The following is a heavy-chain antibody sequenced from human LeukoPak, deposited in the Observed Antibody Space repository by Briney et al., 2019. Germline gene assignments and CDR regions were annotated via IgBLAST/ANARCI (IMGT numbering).Heavy chain of an antibody. V-gene: IGHV4-59*12. D-gene: IGHD4-17*01. CDR2: IYYSGST. Sequence: PSETLSLTCTVSGGSISSYYWSWLRQPPGKGLEWIGYIYYSGSTNYNPSLKSRVTISVDTSKNQFSLKLSSVTAADTAVYYCAREGDYTFDYWGQGTLVTVSS. CDR3: AREGDYTFDY. J-gene: IGHJ4*02. CDR1: GGSISSYY.